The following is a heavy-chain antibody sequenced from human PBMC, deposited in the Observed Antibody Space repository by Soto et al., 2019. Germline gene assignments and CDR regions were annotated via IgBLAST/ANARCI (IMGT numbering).Heavy chain of an antibody. V-gene: IGHV4-31*03. D-gene: IGHD6-13*01. CDR2: IYYSGST. J-gene: IGHJ3*02. CDR1: GGSISSGGYY. CDR3: AKSLYELSSHDAFDI. Sequence: SETLSLTCTVSGGSISSGGYYWSWIRQHPGKGLEWIGYIYYSGSTYYNPSLKSRVTISVDTSKNQFSLKLSSVTAADTAVYYCAKSLYELSSHDAFDIWGQGTMVTVSS.